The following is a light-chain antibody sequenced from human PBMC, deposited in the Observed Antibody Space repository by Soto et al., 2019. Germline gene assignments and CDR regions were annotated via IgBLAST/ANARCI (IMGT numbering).Light chain of an antibody. CDR1: QIVSSD. CDR3: QRELT. J-gene: IGKJ4*01. Sequence: IVLTQSPATLSLSPGERATLSCRASQIVSSDIAWYQQKPGQAPRLLIYDASNRATGIPARFSGSGSGTDFPLTISSLEPEDFAVYYCQRELTFGGGTKVEIK. CDR2: DAS. V-gene: IGKV3-11*01.